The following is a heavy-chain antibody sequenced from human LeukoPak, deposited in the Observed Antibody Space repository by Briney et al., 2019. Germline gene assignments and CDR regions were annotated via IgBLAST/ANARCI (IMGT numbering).Heavy chain of an antibody. CDR2: INPRSGGT. Sequence: ASVKVSCKASGYTFTDNYIHWVRQAPGRGLEWMGWINPRSGGTSYGQKFQGKVTVTRDTSISTAYMELSSLTSDDTAVYYCGRVAYCGSGCYYYFDYWGQGTLVTVSS. J-gene: IGHJ4*02. CDR3: GRVAYCGSGCYYYFDY. CDR1: GYTFTDNY. V-gene: IGHV1-2*02. D-gene: IGHD2-21*02.